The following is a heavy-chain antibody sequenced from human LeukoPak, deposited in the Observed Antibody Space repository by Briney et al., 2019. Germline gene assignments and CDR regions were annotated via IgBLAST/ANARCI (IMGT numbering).Heavy chain of an antibody. CDR1: GYTFTSYG. CDR3: ARVGAAAGTLYFDY. Sequence: ASVKVSCKASGYTFTSYGISWVRQAPGQGLEWMGWISAYNGNTNYAQKLQGRVTMTTDTSTSTAYMELRSLRSEDTAVYYCARVGAAAGTLYFDYWGQGTLVTVSS. CDR2: ISAYNGNT. J-gene: IGHJ4*02. D-gene: IGHD6-13*01. V-gene: IGHV1-18*01.